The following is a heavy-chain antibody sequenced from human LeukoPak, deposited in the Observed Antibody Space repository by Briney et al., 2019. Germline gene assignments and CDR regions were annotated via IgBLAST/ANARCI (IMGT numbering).Heavy chain of an antibody. CDR1: GYSISSGYY. Sequence: SETLSLTCTVSGYSISSGYYWGWIRQPPGKGLEWIGSIHYSARIYYNPSLKSRLTISPDTSKNQFSLKLSSVTAADTAVYYCARDRSGSCYVDIWGQGTMVTVSS. D-gene: IGHD1-26*01. J-gene: IGHJ3*02. CDR2: IHYSARI. CDR3: ARDRSGSCYVDI. V-gene: IGHV4-38-2*02.